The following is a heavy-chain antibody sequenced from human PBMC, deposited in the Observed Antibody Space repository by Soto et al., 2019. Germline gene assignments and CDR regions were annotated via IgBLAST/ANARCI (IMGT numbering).Heavy chain of an antibody. CDR3: ARGRYGDY. CDR1: GYTFTSYG. J-gene: IGHJ4*02. D-gene: IGHD1-1*01. Sequence: ASVKVSCKASGYTFTSYGITWVRQAPGRGLEWMGWISAHNGNTDYAQKLQGRVIVTRDTSTSTAYMELRSLISDDTAVYYCARGRYGDYWGQGALVTVSS. CDR2: ISAHNGNT. V-gene: IGHV1-18*01.